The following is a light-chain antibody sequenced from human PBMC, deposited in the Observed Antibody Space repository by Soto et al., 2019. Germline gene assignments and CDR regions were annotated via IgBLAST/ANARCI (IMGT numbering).Light chain of an antibody. V-gene: IGLV2-14*03. J-gene: IGLJ3*02. CDR1: SSDVGGYNY. CDR2: DVT. Sequence: QSALTQPASVSGSPGQSITISCTGTSSDVGGYNYVSWYQQHPGKAPKLMIYDVTNRPSGVSDRFSGSKSGNTASLSSSGLQAEDEADYYCSSYTSSSINWLFGGGTKLTVL. CDR3: SSYTSSSINWL.